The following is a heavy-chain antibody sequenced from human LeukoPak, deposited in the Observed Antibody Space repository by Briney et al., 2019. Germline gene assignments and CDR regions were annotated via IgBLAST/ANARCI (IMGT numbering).Heavy chain of an antibody. CDR2: IDPTDSYI. V-gene: IGHV5-10-1*01. CDR1: GYSCTTYW. J-gene: IGHJ4*02. CDR3: AGREKSGYSHGYDY. Sequence: KRGESLKISCKGSGYSCTTYWITWVRQMPGKGLEWMGRIDPTDSYINYSPSFQGHVTISADKSISTAYLQWSSLKASDTAIYYCAGREKSGYSHGYDYWGQGTLVTVSS. D-gene: IGHD5-18*01.